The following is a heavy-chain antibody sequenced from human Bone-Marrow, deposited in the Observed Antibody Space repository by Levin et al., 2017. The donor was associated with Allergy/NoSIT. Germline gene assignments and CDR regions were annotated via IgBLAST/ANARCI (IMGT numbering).Heavy chain of an antibody. Sequence: SQTLSLTCTVSGGSISSYYWSWIRQPPGKGLEWIGYIYYSGSTNYNPSLKSRVTISVDTSKNQFSLKLSSVTAADTAVYYCARDRGIAVAGRVLHAFDIWGQGTMVTVSS. J-gene: IGHJ3*02. CDR1: GGSISSYY. V-gene: IGHV4-59*01. CDR3: ARDRGIAVAGRVLHAFDI. D-gene: IGHD6-19*01. CDR2: IYYSGST.